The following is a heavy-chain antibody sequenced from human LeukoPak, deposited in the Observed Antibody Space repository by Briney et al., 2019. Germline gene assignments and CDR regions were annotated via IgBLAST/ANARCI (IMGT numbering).Heavy chain of an antibody. J-gene: IGHJ5*02. Sequence: SQTLSLTCAISGDSVSSNSATWNWIRQSPSRGLEWLGRTYYRSKWFNDYAVSVKSRITINPDTSKNQFSLQLNSVTPEDTAVYYCARDAGNSGYGCDLWGQGTLVTVSS. D-gene: IGHD5-12*01. CDR2: TYYRSKWFN. CDR1: GDSVSSNSAT. CDR3: ARDAGNSGYGCDL. V-gene: IGHV6-1*01.